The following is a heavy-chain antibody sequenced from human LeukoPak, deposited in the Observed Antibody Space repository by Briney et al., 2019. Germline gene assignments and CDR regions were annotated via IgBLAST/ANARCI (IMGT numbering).Heavy chain of an antibody. D-gene: IGHD2-21*02. CDR1: GFTFRDYA. J-gene: IGHJ4*02. CDR2: IRYDGSNK. V-gene: IGHV3-30*02. CDR3: AKEMLEHIVVVTARVFDY. Sequence: GGSLRLSCAASGFTFRDYAVSWVRQAPGKGLEWVAFIRYDGSNKYYADSVKGRFTISRDNSKNTLYLQMNSLRAEDTAVYYCAKEMLEHIVVVTARVFDYWGQGTLVTVSS.